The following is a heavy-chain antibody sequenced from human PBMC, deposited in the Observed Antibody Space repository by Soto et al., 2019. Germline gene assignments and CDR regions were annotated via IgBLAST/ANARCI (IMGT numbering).Heavy chain of an antibody. V-gene: IGHV3-9*01. J-gene: IGHJ3*02. CDR2: ISWNSGSI. D-gene: IGHD1-26*01. CDR3: AKDTRGFIVGATTNAFDI. Sequence: PGGSLRLSCAASGFTFDDYAMHWVRQAPGKGLEWVSGISWNSGSIGYADSVKGRFTISRDNAKNSLYLQMNSLRAEDTALYYCAKDTRGFIVGATTNAFDIWGQGTMVTVSS. CDR1: GFTFDDYA.